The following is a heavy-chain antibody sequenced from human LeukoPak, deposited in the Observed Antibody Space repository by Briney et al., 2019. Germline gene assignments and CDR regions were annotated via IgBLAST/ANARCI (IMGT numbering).Heavy chain of an antibody. V-gene: IGHV4-39*01. Sequence: PSETLSLTCTVSGGSISSSSYYWDWIRQPPGKGLEWIASIHYSGSTYYNPSLKSRVTISVGTSKNQFSLKLTSVTAADTAVYYCASAQGVGATEAYYFDYWGQGTLVTVSS. CDR2: IHYSGST. J-gene: IGHJ4*02. CDR1: GGSISSSSYY. CDR3: ASAQGVGATEAYYFDY. D-gene: IGHD1-26*01.